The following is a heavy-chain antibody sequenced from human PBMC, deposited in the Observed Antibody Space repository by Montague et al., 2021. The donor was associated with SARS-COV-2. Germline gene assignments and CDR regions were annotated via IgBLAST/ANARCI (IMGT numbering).Heavy chain of an antibody. CDR1: GFTVSSNY. CDR2: IYSGGST. CDR3: ARGGKYSGYGSLDY. Sequence: SLRLPCAASGFTVSSNYMSWVRQAPGKGLEWVSVIYSGGSTYYADSVKGRFTISRDNSKNTLYLQMNNLRAEDTAVYYCARGGKYSGYGSLDYWGQGTLVTVSS. J-gene: IGHJ4*02. D-gene: IGHD5-12*01. V-gene: IGHV3-53*01.